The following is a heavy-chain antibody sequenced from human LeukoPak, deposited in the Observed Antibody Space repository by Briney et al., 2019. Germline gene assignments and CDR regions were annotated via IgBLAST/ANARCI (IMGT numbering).Heavy chain of an antibody. CDR2: INSDGSWT. Sequence: GGSLRLSCAASGFTFDDYAMHWVRQAPGKGLVWVSHINSDGSWTSYAGSVKGRFTISKDNAKNTVYLQMNNLRAEDTAVYYCVSFYETYWGRGTLVTVSS. CDR3: VSFYETY. CDR1: GFTFDDYA. J-gene: IGHJ4*02. V-gene: IGHV3-74*01. D-gene: IGHD2-2*01.